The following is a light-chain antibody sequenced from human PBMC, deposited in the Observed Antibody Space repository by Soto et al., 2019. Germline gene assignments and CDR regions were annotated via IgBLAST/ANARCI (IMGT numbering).Light chain of an antibody. CDR2: DVS. CDR3: SSFTISSIWV. CDR1: TSDVGGYNR. Sequence: QSVLTQPASVSGSPGHSITISCTGTTSDVGGYNRVSWYQQHPGKAPTLMIKDVSNRPSGVSDRFSGSKSGNTASLTISGLQPEDEADYYCSSFTISSIWVFGRGTKLTVL. J-gene: IGLJ3*02. V-gene: IGLV2-14*03.